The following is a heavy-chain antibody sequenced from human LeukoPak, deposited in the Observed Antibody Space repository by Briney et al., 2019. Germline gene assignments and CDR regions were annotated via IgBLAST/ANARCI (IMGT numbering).Heavy chain of an antibody. CDR2: IWYDGSNK. J-gene: IGHJ5*02. V-gene: IGHV3-33*08. CDR3: ARRSRQEDWFDP. CDR1: GFTFSSYW. Sequence: PGGSLRLSCAASGFTFSSYWMSWVRQAPGKGLEWVAVIWYDGSNKYYADSVKGRFTISRDNSKNTLYLQMNSLRAEDTAVYYCARRSRQEDWFDPWGQGTLVTVSS.